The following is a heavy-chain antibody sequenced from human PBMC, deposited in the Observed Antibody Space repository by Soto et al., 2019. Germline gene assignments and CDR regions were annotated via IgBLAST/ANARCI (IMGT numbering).Heavy chain of an antibody. CDR2: IYYSGST. J-gene: IGHJ3*02. V-gene: IGHV4-59*08. CDR3: ARHESGWLVEGDAFDI. D-gene: IGHD6-19*01. Sequence: SETLSLTCTVSGGSISSYYWSWIRQPPGKGLEWIGYIYYSGSTNYNPSLKSRVTISVDTSKNQFSLKLSSVTAADTAVYYCARHESGWLVEGDAFDIWGQGTMVTVSS. CDR1: GGSISSYY.